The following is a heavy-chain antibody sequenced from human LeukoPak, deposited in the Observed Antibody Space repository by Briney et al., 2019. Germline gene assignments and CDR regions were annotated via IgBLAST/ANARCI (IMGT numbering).Heavy chain of an antibody. J-gene: IGHJ1*01. V-gene: IGHV4-59*12. D-gene: IGHD4-17*01. CDR1: GGSISSYY. CDR3: ARGDNDYGDYEYFQH. Sequence: SETLSLTCAVYGGSISSYYWSWIRQPPGKGLEWIGYIYYSGSTNYNPSLKSRVTISVDTSKNQFSLKLSSVTAADTAVYYCARGDNDYGDYEYFQHWGQGTLVTVSS. CDR2: IYYSGST.